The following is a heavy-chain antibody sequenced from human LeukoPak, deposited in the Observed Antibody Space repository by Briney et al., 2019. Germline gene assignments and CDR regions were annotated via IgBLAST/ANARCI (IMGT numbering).Heavy chain of an antibody. V-gene: IGHV1-69*04. CDR1: GGTFSSYA. CDR3: ARSPTMPPYYYYGMDV. CDR2: IIPILGIA. J-gene: IGHJ6*02. Sequence: SVTVSCKASGGTFSSYAISWVRQAPGQGLEWMGRIIPILGIANYAQKFQGRVTITADKSTSTAYMELSSLRSEDTAVYYCARSPTMPPYYYYGMDVWGQGTTVTVSS. D-gene: IGHD2-2*01.